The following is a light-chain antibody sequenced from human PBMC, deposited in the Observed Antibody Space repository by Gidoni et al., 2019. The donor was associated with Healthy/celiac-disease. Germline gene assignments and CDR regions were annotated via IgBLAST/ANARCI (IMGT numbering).Light chain of an antibody. CDR2: KAS. V-gene: IGKV1-5*03. J-gene: IGKJ1*01. CDR3: QQYNSLLRT. Sequence: DIQMTQSPSTLSASVGDRVTITCRASQSISSWLAWYQQKPGKAPKLLIYKASSLESGVPSRFSGSGSGTEFTLTISSLQPDDFATYYCQQYNSLLRTFXXXTKVEIK. CDR1: QSISSW.